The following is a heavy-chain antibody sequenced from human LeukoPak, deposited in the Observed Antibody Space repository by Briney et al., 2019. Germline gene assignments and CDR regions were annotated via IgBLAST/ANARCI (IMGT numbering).Heavy chain of an antibody. CDR3: ARVLDWGFFEWFDRAMDV. CDR2: IYYSGST. Sequence: SETLSLTCTVSGGSISSYYWSWIRQPPGKGLEWIGYIYYSGSTNYNPSLKSRVTISVDTSKNQFSLKLSSVTAADTAVYYCARVLDWGFFEWFDRAMDVWGKGTTVTVSS. J-gene: IGHJ6*03. V-gene: IGHV4-59*01. CDR1: GGSISSYY. D-gene: IGHD3-3*01.